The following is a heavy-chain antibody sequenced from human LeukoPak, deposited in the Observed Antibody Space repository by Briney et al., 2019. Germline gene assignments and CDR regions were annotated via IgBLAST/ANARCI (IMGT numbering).Heavy chain of an antibody. J-gene: IGHJ4*02. CDR1: GYTFTSYD. CDR2: MNPNSGNT. D-gene: IGHD2-15*01. CDR3: ARVHCSGGSCYSRLAPAAGYRYYFDY. V-gene: IGHV1-8*01. Sequence: ASVKVSCKASGYTFTSYDINWVRQATGQGLEWMGWMNPNSGNTGYAQKFQGRVTMTRNTSRSTAYMELSSLRSEDTAVYYCARVHCSGGSCYSRLAPAAGYRYYFDYWGQGTLVTVSS.